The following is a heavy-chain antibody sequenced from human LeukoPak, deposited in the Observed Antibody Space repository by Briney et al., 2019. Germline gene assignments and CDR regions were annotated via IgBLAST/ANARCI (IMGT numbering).Heavy chain of an antibody. CDR2: IYWNDDK. CDR3: AHRSGAAYDYVWGSYRLDDAFDI. CDR1: GFSLSTSGVG. J-gene: IGHJ3*02. Sequence: SGPTLVKPTQTLTLTCTFSGFSLSTSGVGVGWIRQPPGKALEWLALIYWNDDKRYSPSLKSRLTITKDTSKNQVVLTMTNMDPVDTATYYCAHRSGAAYDYVWGSYRLDDAFDIWGQGTMVTVSS. V-gene: IGHV2-5*01. D-gene: IGHD3-16*02.